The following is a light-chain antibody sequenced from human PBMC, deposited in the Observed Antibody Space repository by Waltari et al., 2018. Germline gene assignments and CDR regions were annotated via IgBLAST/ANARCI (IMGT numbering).Light chain of an antibody. Sequence: DIQMTQSPSTLSASVGDRVPITCRASQSVRTWLAWYQQKPGKAPKLLIYKASSLESGVPSRFSGSGSGTEFTLTISSLQPDDFATYYCQQCHSYSFGQGTKVEI. CDR2: KAS. CDR3: QQCHSYS. CDR1: QSVRTW. J-gene: IGKJ2*01. V-gene: IGKV1-5*03.